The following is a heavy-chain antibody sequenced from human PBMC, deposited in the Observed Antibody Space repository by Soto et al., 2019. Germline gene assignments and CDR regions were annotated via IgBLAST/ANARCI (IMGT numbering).Heavy chain of an antibody. CDR1: GGSINSGGYY. J-gene: IGHJ4*02. CDR2: ISYSRTT. CDR3: ARQFCGGDCLPPLN. Sequence: QVQLQESGPGLVKPSKTLSLTCTLSGGSINSGGYYWTWIRQHPGKGLEWIGYISYSRTTSYNPSLKSRLTISIDTQHQFSLKLSSVTAADTATYYCARQFCGGDCLPPLNLGQGTLVTVSS. V-gene: IGHV4-31*03. D-gene: IGHD2-21*02.